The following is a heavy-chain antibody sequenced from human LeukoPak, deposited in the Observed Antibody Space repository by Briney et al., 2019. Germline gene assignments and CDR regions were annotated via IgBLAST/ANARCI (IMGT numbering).Heavy chain of an antibody. V-gene: IGHV3-7*01. CDR3: ARDAFGDFSY. D-gene: IGHD3-10*01. CDR2: IRKDGGDI. CDR1: GLSHHNYW. Sequence: GGSLRLSCVVSGLSHHNYWMQWVRQAPGKGLEWVANIRKDGGDIHYVDSVKGRFTISRDNAKNSVYLQMHRLRAEDTAVYYCARDAFGDFSYWGQGILVTVSS. J-gene: IGHJ4*02.